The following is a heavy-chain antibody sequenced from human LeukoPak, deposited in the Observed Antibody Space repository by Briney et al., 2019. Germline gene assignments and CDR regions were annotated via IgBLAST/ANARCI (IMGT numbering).Heavy chain of an antibody. J-gene: IGHJ6*02. CDR2: IYYSGST. V-gene: IGHV4-59*08. CDR1: GGSISSYH. D-gene: IGHD4-4*01. Sequence: SETLSLTCTVSGGSISSYHWSWIRQPPGKGLEWIGYIYYSGSTNYNPSLKSRVTISVDTSKNQFSLKLSSVTAADTAVYYCARLDSTYYYYYGMDVWGQGTTVTVSS. CDR3: ARLDSTYYYYYGMDV.